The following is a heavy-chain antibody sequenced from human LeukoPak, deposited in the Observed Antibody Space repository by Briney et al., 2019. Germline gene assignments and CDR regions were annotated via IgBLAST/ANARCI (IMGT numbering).Heavy chain of an antibody. CDR1: GFTFSSYA. D-gene: IGHD5-18*01. CDR3: AKLGGYSCGPLGY. V-gene: IGHV3-23*01. J-gene: IGHJ4*02. Sequence: GGSLRLSCAASGFTFSSYAMSWVRQAPGKGLGWVSAISGSGGSTHYADSVKGRFTISRDNSKNTLYLQMNSLRAEDTAVYYCAKLGGYSCGPLGYWGQGTLVTVSS. CDR2: ISGSGGST.